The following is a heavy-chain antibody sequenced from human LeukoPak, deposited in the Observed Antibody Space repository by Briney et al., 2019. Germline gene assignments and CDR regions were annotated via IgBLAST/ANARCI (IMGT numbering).Heavy chain of an antibody. J-gene: IGHJ4*02. CDR3: ARDGYYDDFSGPRPVDY. V-gene: IGHV4-4*07. CDR2: IYTSGST. CDR1: GGSISSYY. Sequence: SETLSLTCTVPGGSISSYYWSWIRQPAGKGLEWIGRIYTSGSTNYNPSLKSRVTMSVDASKNPFSLKLRSVTAAATAVYYCARDGYYDDFSGPRPVDYWGQGTLVTVSS. D-gene: IGHD3-3*01.